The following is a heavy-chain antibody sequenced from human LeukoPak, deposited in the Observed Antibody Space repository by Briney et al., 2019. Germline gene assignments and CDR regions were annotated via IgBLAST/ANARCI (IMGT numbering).Heavy chain of an antibody. J-gene: IGHJ4*02. CDR1: GGPISSYY. D-gene: IGHD3-16*02. CDR3: ARRGATYDYVWGSYRSHYYFDY. Sequence: SETLSLTCTVSGGPISSYYWSWIRQPPGKGLEWIGYIYYSGSTNYNPSLKSRVTISVDTSKNQFSLKLSSVTAADTAVYYCARRGATYDYVWGSYRSHYYFDYWGQGTLVTVSS. CDR2: IYYSGST. V-gene: IGHV4-59*01.